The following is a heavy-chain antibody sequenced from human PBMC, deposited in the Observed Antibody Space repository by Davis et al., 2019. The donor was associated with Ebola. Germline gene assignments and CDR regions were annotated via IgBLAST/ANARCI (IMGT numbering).Heavy chain of an antibody. CDR3: ARERIVVVVAATQNYYYYGMDV. CDR1: GYTFTSYD. CDR2: INPSGGST. J-gene: IGHJ6*04. V-gene: IGHV1-46*01. D-gene: IGHD2-15*01. Sequence: ASVKVSCKASGYTFTSYDINWVRQAPGQGLEWMGIINPSGGSTSYAQKFQGRVTMTRDTSTSTVYMELSSLRSEDTAVYYCARERIVVVVAATQNYYYYGMDVWGKGTTVTVSS.